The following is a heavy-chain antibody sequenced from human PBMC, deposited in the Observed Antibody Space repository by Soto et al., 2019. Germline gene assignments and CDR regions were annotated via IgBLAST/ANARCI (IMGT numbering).Heavy chain of an antibody. CDR2: IDNGGTNT. CDR1: GYNFGCFW. Sequence: LRLSCAGSGYNFGCFWMHWVRQAPGKGLVWVSRIDNGGTNTVYADAVKGRFTISRDNAKNTLYLQMNSLRAEDTAVYYCAKDRGRPDAFNIWGQGTMVTVSS. D-gene: IGHD3-10*01. CDR3: AKDRGRPDAFNI. J-gene: IGHJ3*02. V-gene: IGHV3-74*01.